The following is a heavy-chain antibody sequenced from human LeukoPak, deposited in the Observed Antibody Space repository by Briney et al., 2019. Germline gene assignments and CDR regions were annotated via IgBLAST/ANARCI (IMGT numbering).Heavy chain of an antibody. CDR2: IKSRVDGGTT. CDR3: AVERGGCSAVTCYAFNH. V-gene: IGHV3-15*01. Sequence: GGSLRLSCAGSGFSFSDGWMGWVRQAPGKGLEWVGRIKSRVDGGTTDHAAPVKGRFIISRDDSQNKLFLQMNSLEVGDTALYYCAVERGGCSAVTCYAFNHWGQGTLVTVSS. J-gene: IGHJ4*02. CDR1: GFSFSDGW. D-gene: IGHD2-15*01.